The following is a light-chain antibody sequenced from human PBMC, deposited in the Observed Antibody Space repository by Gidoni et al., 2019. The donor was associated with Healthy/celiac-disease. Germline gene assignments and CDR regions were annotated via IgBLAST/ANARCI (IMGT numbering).Light chain of an antibody. CDR3: QQYNSYPYT. Sequence: DIQMTQSPSTLSASVGDRVTIPCRASQSISSWLAWYQQKPGKAPKLLIYKASSLESGVPSRFSGSGSGTEFTLTISSLQPYDFATYYCQQYNSYPYTFGQGTKLEIK. CDR2: KAS. J-gene: IGKJ2*01. CDR1: QSISSW. V-gene: IGKV1-5*03.